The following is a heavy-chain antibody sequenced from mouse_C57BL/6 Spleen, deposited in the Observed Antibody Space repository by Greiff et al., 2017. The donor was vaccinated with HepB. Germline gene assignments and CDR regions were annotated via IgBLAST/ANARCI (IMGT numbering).Heavy chain of an antibody. D-gene: IGHD1-1*01. J-gene: IGHJ3*01. CDR1: GYSFTSYY. Sequence: QVQLQQSGPELVKPGASVKISCKASGYSFTSYYIHWVKQRPGQGLEWIGWIYPGSGNTKYNEKFKGKATLTADTSSSTAYMQLSSLTSEDSAVYFCSTYSDGCMSWCAYWGQGTLVTVSA. CDR3: STYSDGCMSWCAY. CDR2: IYPGSGNT. V-gene: IGHV1-66*01.